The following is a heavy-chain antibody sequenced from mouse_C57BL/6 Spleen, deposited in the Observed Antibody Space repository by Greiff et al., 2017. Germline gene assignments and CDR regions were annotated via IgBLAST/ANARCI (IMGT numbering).Heavy chain of an antibody. CDR2: IDPSDSET. CDR3: ASPTVVAPGYWNFDV. CDR1: GYTFTSYW. Sequence: QVQLQQPGAELVRPGSSVKLSCKASGYTFTSYWMHWVKQRPIQGLEWIGNIDPSDSETHYNQKFKDKATLTVDKSSSTAYMQLSSLTSEDSAVYYCASPTVVAPGYWNFDVWGTGTTVTVSS. J-gene: IGHJ1*03. D-gene: IGHD1-1*01. V-gene: IGHV1-52*01.